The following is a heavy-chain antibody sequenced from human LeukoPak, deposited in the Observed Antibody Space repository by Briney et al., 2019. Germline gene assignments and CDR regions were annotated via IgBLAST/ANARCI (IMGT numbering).Heavy chain of an antibody. CDR1: GFTFSDYY. Sequence: GGSLRLSCAASGFTFSDYYMSWIRQAPGKWLEWVSYISSSGSTIYYADSVKGRFTISRDNAKNSLYLQMNSLRAEDTAVYYCASEYSNFIFSVSMDVWGKGTTVTVSS. CDR2: ISSSGSTI. J-gene: IGHJ6*03. CDR3: ASEYSNFIFSVSMDV. D-gene: IGHD4-11*01. V-gene: IGHV3-11*04.